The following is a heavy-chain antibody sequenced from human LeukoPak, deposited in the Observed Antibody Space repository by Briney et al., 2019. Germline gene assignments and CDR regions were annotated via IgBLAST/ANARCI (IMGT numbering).Heavy chain of an antibody. CDR2: ITNSGGST. V-gene: IGHV3-23*01. CDR3: AKVASGSYYDSSGYSYPYYYYYMDV. CDR1: RFTFSSQV. Sequence: PGGSLRLSCAASRFTFSSQVMSWVRQAPGKGLEWVSTITNSGGSTYYADSVKGRFTISRDNSKNTLYLQMNSLRAEDTAVYYCAKVASGSYYDSSGYSYPYYYYYMDVWGKGTTVTISS. D-gene: IGHD3-22*01. J-gene: IGHJ6*03.